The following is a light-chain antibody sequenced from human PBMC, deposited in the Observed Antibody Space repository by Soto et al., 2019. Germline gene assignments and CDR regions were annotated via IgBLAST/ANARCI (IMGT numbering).Light chain of an antibody. Sequence: QSAMTHPPSASGSLGQSVTISCTGTSSDVGAYNYVSWYQQHPGKAPKLMIYEVTRRPSGVPDRFSGSKSGNTASLNVSGLQAEDEAHYYFCSYAENTAYIYGIGPKVTVL. V-gene: IGLV2-8*01. CDR3: CSYAENTAYI. CDR2: EVT. J-gene: IGLJ1*01. CDR1: SSDVGAYNY.